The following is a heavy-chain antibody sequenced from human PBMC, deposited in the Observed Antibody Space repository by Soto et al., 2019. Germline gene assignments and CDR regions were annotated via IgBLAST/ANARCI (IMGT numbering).Heavy chain of an antibody. V-gene: IGHV3-33*01. D-gene: IGHD2-2*02. CDR3: ARGGRRYCSSTSCYRGYYYYGMDV. CDR1: GFTFSSYG. Sequence: QVQLVESGGGVVQPGRSLRLSCAASGFTFSSYGMHWVRQAPGKGLEWVAVIWYDGSNKYYADSVKGRFTISRDNSKNTLYLQRNSLRAEDTAVYYCARGGRRYCSSTSCYRGYYYYGMDVWGQGTTVTVSS. J-gene: IGHJ6*02. CDR2: IWYDGSNK.